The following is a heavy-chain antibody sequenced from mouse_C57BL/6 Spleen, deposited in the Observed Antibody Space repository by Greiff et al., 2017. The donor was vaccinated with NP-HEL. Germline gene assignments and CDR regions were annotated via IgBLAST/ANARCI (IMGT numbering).Heavy chain of an antibody. J-gene: IGHJ1*03. V-gene: IGHV5-4*01. Sequence: EVHLVESGGGLVKPGGSLKLSCAASGFTFSSYAMSWVRQTPEKRLEWVATISDGGSYTYYPDNVKGRFTISRDNAKNNLYLQMSHLKSEDTAMYYCARWLIYYGSSYRYFDVWGTGTTVTVSS. CDR1: GFTFSSYA. CDR2: ISDGGSYT. CDR3: ARWLIYYGSSYRYFDV. D-gene: IGHD1-1*01.